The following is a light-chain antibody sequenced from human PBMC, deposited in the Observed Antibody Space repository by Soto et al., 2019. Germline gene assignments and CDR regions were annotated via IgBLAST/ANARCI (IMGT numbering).Light chain of an antibody. J-gene: IGLJ3*02. V-gene: IGLV2-14*01. CDR1: TSDIGHYNY. Sequence: QSALTQPDSVSGSPGQSSHISFTGITSDIGHYNYVSWYQQHPGKAPKLMIHEVTNRPSGVSSRFSGSKSGNTASLTIFGLQAEDEGDYYCSSYSSSSTLWVFGGGTKVTVL. CDR3: SSYSSSSTLWV. CDR2: EVT.